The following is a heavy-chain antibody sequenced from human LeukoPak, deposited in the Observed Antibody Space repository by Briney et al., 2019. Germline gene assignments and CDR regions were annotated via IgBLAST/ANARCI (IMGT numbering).Heavy chain of an antibody. CDR1: GFTVSSNY. CDR3: ARLYDSSSYGAFDI. CDR2: LYSGGST. Sequence: GGSLRLSCAASGFTVSSNYMGWVRQAPGKGLEWVSVLYSGGSTYYPDSVKGRFTISRDNSQDTLYLQMDSLRAEDTAVYYCARLYDSSSYGAFDIWGQGTTVTVSS. V-gene: IGHV3-66*02. D-gene: IGHD3-22*01. J-gene: IGHJ3*02.